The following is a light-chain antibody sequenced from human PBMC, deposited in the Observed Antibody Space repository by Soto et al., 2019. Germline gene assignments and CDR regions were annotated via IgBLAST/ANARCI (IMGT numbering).Light chain of an antibody. CDR3: QQYSTSLT. CDR2: GAS. J-gene: IGKJ4*02. Sequence: EILMTQSPATLSVSPGERVILSCRASQSVGSTFAWYQQKPGQAPRLLIRGASTRATGVPARFSGSGSGTEIPLTISRLQSEDFAVYYHQQYSTSLTFGGGTTLEIK. CDR1: QSVGST. V-gene: IGKV3-15*01.